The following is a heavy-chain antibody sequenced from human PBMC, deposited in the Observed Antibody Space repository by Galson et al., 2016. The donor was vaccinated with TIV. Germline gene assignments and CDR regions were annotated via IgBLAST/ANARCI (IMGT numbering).Heavy chain of an antibody. CDR2: ISSNSVYL. D-gene: IGHD5-18*01. J-gene: IGHJ6*02. V-gene: IGHV3-9*01. CDR3: AKGSGYSYGYPQDYYYGMDV. Sequence: SLRLSCAASGFTFEDYAMHWVRQAPGKGLEWVSGISSNSVYLGYADSVKGRFTISRDNAKNSLDLQMNSLRPEDTALYYCAKGSGYSYGYPQDYYYGMDVWGQGTAVTVSS. CDR1: GFTFEDYA.